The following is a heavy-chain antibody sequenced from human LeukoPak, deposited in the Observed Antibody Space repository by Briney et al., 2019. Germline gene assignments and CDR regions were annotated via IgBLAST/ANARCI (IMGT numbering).Heavy chain of an antibody. D-gene: IGHD3-10*01. CDR1: GGSISSYY. CDR2: IYYSGST. J-gene: IGHJ5*01. V-gene: IGHV4-59*12. Sequence: SETLSLTCTVSGGSISSYYWSWIRQPPGKGLEWIAYIYYSGSTNYNPSLKSRVTILLHTSKNHFSLNLSSVTAADTAVYYCARRPRGVIIKSWFDSWGQGTLVTVSS. CDR3: ARRPRGVIIKSWFDS.